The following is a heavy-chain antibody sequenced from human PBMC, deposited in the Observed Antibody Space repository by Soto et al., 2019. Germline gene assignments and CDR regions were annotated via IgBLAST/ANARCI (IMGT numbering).Heavy chain of an antibody. Sequence: ASVKVSCKASGGTFSSYAISWVRQAPGQGLEWMGGIIPIFGGTNYAQKFQGWVTMTRDTSISTAYMELSRLRSDDTAVYYCARVGRYDILTGYPDYYYYGMDVWGQGTTVTVSS. D-gene: IGHD3-9*01. J-gene: IGHJ6*02. V-gene: IGHV1-2*04. CDR3: ARVGRYDILTGYPDYYYYGMDV. CDR1: GGTFSSYA. CDR2: IIPIFGGT.